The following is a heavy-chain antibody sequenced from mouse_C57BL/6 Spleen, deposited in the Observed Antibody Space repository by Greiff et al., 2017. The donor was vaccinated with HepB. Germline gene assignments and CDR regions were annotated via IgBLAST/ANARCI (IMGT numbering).Heavy chain of an antibody. Sequence: DVMLVESGGGLVQPGGSLKLSCAASGFTFSDYGMAWVRQAPRKGPEWVAFISNLAYSIYYADTVTGRFTISRENAKNTLYLEMSSLRSEDTAMYYCARQITGRYWYFDVWGTGTTVTVSS. CDR3: ARQITGRYWYFDV. D-gene: IGHD4-1*01. CDR1: GFTFSDYG. J-gene: IGHJ1*03. V-gene: IGHV5-15*01. CDR2: ISNLAYSI.